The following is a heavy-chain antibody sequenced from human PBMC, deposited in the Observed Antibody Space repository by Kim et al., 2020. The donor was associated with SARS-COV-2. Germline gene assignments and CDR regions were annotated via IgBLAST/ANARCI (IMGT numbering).Heavy chain of an antibody. CDR2: IQRDGSQK. V-gene: IGHV3-7*03. CDR3: AIIDNGVDV. CDR1: TFIFRSNL. D-gene: IGHD1-26*01. Sequence: GGSLRLSCAASTFIFRSNLMTWVRQAPGKGLEWVANIQRDGSQKSYMDSVKGRFTISRDIAKNSLSLQMDSLRVEDTAIYYCAIIDNGVDVWGQGTTVIVSS. J-gene: IGHJ6*02.